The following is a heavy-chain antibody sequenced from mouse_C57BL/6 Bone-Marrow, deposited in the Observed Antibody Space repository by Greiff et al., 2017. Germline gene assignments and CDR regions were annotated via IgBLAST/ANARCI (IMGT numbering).Heavy chain of an antibody. CDR3: AGNWDY. Sequence: VKQRTGQGLEWIGEIYPRSGNTYYNEKFKGKATLTADKSSSTAYMELRSLTSEDSAVYFCAGNWDYWGQGTTLTVSS. V-gene: IGHV1-81*01. D-gene: IGHD4-1*01. CDR2: IYPRSGNT. J-gene: IGHJ2*01.